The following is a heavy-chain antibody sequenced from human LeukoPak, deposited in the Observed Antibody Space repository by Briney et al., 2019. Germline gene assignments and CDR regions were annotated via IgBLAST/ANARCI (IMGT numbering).Heavy chain of an antibody. CDR3: AKDRRYGVAVAGTWFDC. D-gene: IGHD6-19*01. J-gene: IGHJ5*01. CDR2: ISWNSGSI. Sequence: GGSLRLSCAASGFTFDDYAMHWVRQAPGKGLEWVSGISWNSGSIGYADSVKGRFTISRDNAKNSLYLQMNSLRAEDTALYYCAKDRRYGVAVAGTWFDCWGQGTLVTVSS. CDR1: GFTFDDYA. V-gene: IGHV3-9*01.